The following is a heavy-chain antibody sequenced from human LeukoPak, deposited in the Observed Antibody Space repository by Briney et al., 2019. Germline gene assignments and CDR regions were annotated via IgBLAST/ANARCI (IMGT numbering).Heavy chain of an antibody. CDR1: GFTFSNYA. D-gene: IGHD6-19*01. Sequence: PGGSLRLSCAASGFTFSNYAMSWVRQAPGRGLEWVSAISGSGVSTYYADSVKGRFTISRDNSKKTLYLQMNSLRAEDTAVHYCAKQRSYGRSGWYFDYWGQGTLVTVSS. CDR2: ISGSGVST. V-gene: IGHV3-23*01. J-gene: IGHJ4*02. CDR3: AKQRSYGRSGWYFDY.